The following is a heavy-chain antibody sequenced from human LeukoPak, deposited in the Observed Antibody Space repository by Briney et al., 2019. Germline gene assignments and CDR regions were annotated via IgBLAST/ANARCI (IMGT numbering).Heavy chain of an antibody. J-gene: IGHJ6*03. CDR1: GYTFTSYG. V-gene: IGHV1-18*01. Sequence: ASVKVSCKASGYTFTSYGISWVRQAPGQGLEWMGWISAYNGNTNYAQKLQGRVTMTTDTSTSTAYMELRSLRSDDTAVYYCARFSGSYYRFIDYYYYMDVWGKGTTVTVSS. CDR2: ISAYNGNT. CDR3: ARFSGSYYRFIDYYYYMDV. D-gene: IGHD1-26*01.